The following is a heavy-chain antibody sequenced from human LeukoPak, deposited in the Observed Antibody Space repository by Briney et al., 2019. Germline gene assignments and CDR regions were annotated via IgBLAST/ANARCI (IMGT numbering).Heavy chain of an antibody. V-gene: IGHV3-30-3*01. J-gene: IGHJ6*02. CDR1: GFTFSSYA. CDR3: ARDYTGYCSGGSCYSPYYYYGMDV. D-gene: IGHD2-15*01. Sequence: SGGSLRLSCAASGFTFSSYAMHWVRQAPGKGLEWVAVISYDGSNKYYADSVEGRFTISRDNSKNTLYLQMNSLRAEDTAVYYCARDYTGYCSGGSCYSPYYYYGMDVWGQGTTVTVSS. CDR2: ISYDGSNK.